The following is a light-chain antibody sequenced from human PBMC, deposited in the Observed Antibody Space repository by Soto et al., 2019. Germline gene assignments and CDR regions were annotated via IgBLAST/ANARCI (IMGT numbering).Light chain of an antibody. V-gene: IGLV2-8*01. Sequence: QSVLTQPPSASGSPGQSVTISCTGTSSDVGGYNYVSWYQQHPGKAPKLMIQEVSKRPSGVPDRFSGSKSGNTDSLTVSGLQAEDEADYYCSSYGGSNNLVFGGGTKVTVL. CDR2: EVS. J-gene: IGLJ2*01. CDR1: SSDVGGYNY. CDR3: SSYGGSNNLV.